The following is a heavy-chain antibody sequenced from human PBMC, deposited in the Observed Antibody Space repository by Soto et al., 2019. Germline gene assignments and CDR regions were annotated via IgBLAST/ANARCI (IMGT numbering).Heavy chain of an antibody. V-gene: IGHV1-69*12. CDR2: IIPSFGTA. J-gene: IGHJ5*02. D-gene: IGHD1-26*01. Sequence: QVQLVQSGAEVKKPGSSVKVSCKASGGTFSSYAISWVRQAPGQGLEWMGGIIPSFGTANYAQKFQGRVTITAYESTSPAYMELRSLRSEDTAVYYCARGRRGGGATELDWFDPWAQGTLVTVSS. CDR3: ARGRRGGGATELDWFDP. CDR1: GGTFSSYA.